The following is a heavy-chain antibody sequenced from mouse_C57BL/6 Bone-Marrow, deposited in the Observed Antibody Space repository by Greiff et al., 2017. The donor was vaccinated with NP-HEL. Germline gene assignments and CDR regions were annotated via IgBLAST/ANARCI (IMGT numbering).Heavy chain of an antibody. CDR1: GYAFTNYL. V-gene: IGHV1-54*01. J-gene: IGHJ4*01. D-gene: IGHD1-1*01. Sequence: QVQLQQSGAELVRPGTSVKVSCKASGYAFTNYLIEWVKQRPGQGLEWIGVINPGSGGTNYNEKFKGKATLTADKSSSTAYMQLSSLTSEDSAVYFCARGGPHITTVVEGYAMDYWGQGTSVTVSS. CDR3: ARGGPHITTVVEGYAMDY. CDR2: INPGSGGT.